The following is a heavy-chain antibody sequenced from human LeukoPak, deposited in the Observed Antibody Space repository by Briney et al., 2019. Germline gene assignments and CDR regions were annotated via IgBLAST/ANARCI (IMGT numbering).Heavy chain of an antibody. D-gene: IGHD6-13*01. CDR1: GFTFSSYA. CDR2: ISGSGGST. V-gene: IGHV3-23*01. Sequence: GGSLRLSCAASGFTFSSYAMSWVRQAPGKGLEWVSAISGSGGSTYYADSVKGRFTISRDNSKNTLYLQMNSLGAEDTAVYYCAKDVVDSSSWYSSWFDPWGQGTLVTVSS. CDR3: AKDVVDSSSWYSSWFDP. J-gene: IGHJ5*02.